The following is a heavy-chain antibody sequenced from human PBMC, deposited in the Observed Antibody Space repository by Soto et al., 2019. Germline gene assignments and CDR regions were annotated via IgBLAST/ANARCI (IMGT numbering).Heavy chain of an antibody. CDR3: ARAPYYYDSSGYYGEYYGMDV. CDR1: GGSISSYY. V-gene: IGHV4-59*12. J-gene: IGHJ6*02. Sequence: SLTCTVSGGSISSYYWSWIRQPPGKGLEWIGYIYYSGSTNYNPSLKSRVTISVDTSKNQFSLKLSSVTAADTAVYYCARAPYYYDSSGYYGEYYGMDVWGQGTTVTVSS. CDR2: IYYSGST. D-gene: IGHD3-22*01.